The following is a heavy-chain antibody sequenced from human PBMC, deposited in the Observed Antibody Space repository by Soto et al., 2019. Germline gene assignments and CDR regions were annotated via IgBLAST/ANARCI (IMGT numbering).Heavy chain of an antibody. J-gene: IGHJ6*03. CDR1: GFTVSSNY. Sequence: EVQLVESGGGLVQPGGSLRLSCAASGFTVSSNYVNWVRQAPGKGLEWVSVIYSGGNTYYADSVKGRFTISRHNSKNTLDLQMNTLRAEDTAVYYCASCLAADGTGYMDVWGEGTTVTVSS. CDR2: IYSGGNT. CDR3: ASCLAADGTGYMDV. D-gene: IGHD6-13*01. V-gene: IGHV3-53*04.